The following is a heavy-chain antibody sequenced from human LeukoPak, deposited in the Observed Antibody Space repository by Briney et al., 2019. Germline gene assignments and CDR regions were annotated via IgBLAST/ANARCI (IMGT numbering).Heavy chain of an antibody. CDR3: ARYIADAFDI. CDR1: GFPFNTYG. Sequence: GGSLRLSWAASGFPFNTYGISWVRQAPGKGLEWVSSISGSGSSFQYADSVEGRFTISRDNSKKTLFLQMNSLRAEDTAIYYCARYIADAFDIWGQGTMVTVSS. V-gene: IGHV3-23*01. CDR2: ISGSGSSF. J-gene: IGHJ3*02. D-gene: IGHD5-12*01.